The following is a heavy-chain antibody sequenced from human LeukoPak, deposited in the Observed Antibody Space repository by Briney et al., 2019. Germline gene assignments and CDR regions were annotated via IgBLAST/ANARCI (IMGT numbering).Heavy chain of an antibody. Sequence: ASVKVSCMASGYTFTSYYMHWVRQAPGQGLKWMGIINPSGGSTSYAQKFQGRVTMTRDMSTSTVYMELSNLRSEDTAVYYCARVDQLLSGGGIFDYWGQGTLVTVSS. D-gene: IGHD2-2*01. J-gene: IGHJ4*02. CDR2: INPSGGST. V-gene: IGHV1-46*01. CDR3: ARVDQLLSGGGIFDY. CDR1: GYTFTSYY.